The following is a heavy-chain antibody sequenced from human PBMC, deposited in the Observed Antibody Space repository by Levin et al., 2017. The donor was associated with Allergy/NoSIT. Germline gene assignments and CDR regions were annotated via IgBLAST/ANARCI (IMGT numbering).Heavy chain of an antibody. CDR1: GFTFSSYW. CDR3: GRGDYYYYMDV. J-gene: IGHJ6*03. CDR2: INSDGSST. D-gene: IGHD1-26*01. V-gene: IGHV3-74*01. Sequence: GGSLRLSCAASGFTFSSYWMHWVRQAPGKGLVWVSRINSDGSSTSYADSVKGRFTISRDNAKNTLYLQMNSLRAEDTAVYYCGRGDYYYYMDVWGKGTTVTVSS.